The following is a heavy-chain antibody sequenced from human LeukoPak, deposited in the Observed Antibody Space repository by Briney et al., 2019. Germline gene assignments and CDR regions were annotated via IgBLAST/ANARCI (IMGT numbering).Heavy chain of an antibody. V-gene: IGHV3-9*01. D-gene: IGHD2-2*01. Sequence: PGGSLRLSCAASGFTFDDYAMHWVRQAPGKGREWVSGISWNSGSIGYADSVKGRFTISRDNAKNSLYLQMNSLRAEDTALYYCAKDMGRPRYCSSTSCYAPDVWGQGTTVTVSS. CDR2: ISWNSGSI. J-gene: IGHJ6*02. CDR1: GFTFDDYA. CDR3: AKDMGRPRYCSSTSCYAPDV.